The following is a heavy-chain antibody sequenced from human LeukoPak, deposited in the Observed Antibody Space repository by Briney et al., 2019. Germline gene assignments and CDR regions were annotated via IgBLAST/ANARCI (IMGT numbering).Heavy chain of an antibody. Sequence: GGSLRLSCAASGFTFSNYDMHWVRQAAGKGPEWVSGIGTAGDTYYPGSVKGRFTISRENAKNSLYLQMNSLSAGDTAVYYCASSPAYSSSWYAIDNWGQGTLVTVSS. CDR3: ASSPAYSSSWYAIDN. D-gene: IGHD6-13*01. CDR1: GFTFSNYD. V-gene: IGHV3-13*01. CDR2: IGTAGDT. J-gene: IGHJ4*02.